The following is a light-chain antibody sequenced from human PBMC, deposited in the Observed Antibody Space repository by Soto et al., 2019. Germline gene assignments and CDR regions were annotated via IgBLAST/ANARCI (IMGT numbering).Light chain of an antibody. V-gene: IGKV1D-12*01. CDR3: QQANSFPLT. CDR1: QCISNW. J-gene: IGKJ4*01. Sequence: DIQLTQSPSSVYASVGDRVTITCRASQCISNWLAWYQQKPGTAPKLLIYAAYSLQSGVPSRFSGSRTGTDFTLTISSLQPEDFATYYCQQANSFPLTFGGGTKVEIK. CDR2: AAY.